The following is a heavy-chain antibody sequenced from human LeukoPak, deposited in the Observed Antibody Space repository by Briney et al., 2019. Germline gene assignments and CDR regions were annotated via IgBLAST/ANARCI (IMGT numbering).Heavy chain of an antibody. CDR3: ARGVTSSWYVVEFNWFDP. D-gene: IGHD6-13*01. Sequence: PSETLSLTCAVYGGSFSGYYWSWIRQPPGKGLEWIGEINHSGSTNYNPSLTSRVTISVDTSKNQFSLNLSSVTAADTAVYYCARGVTSSWYVVEFNWFDPWGQGTLVTVSS. J-gene: IGHJ5*02. V-gene: IGHV4-34*01. CDR2: INHSGST. CDR1: GGSFSGYY.